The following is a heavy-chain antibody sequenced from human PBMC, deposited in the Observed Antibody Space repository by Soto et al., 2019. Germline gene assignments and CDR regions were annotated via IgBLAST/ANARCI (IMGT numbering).Heavy chain of an antibody. J-gene: IGHJ6*02. CDR1: GFTFSSYG. V-gene: IGHV3-33*01. D-gene: IGHD1-20*01. CDR3: ARHNPGYYSMDV. CDR2: IWYDGSNK. Sequence: QVQLVESGGGVVQPGRSLRLSCAASGFTFSSYGMHWVRQAPGKGLEWVAVIWYDGSNKYYADSVKGRFTISRDTSKNTLFLQMNSLRAEDMAVYYCARHNPGYYSMDVWGQGTTVTVSS.